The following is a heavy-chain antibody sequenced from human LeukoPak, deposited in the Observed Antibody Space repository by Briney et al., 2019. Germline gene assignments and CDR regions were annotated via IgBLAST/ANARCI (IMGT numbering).Heavy chain of an antibody. J-gene: IGHJ4*02. CDR3: ARIAAAGNRRLNY. V-gene: IGHV1-8*01. D-gene: IGHD6-13*01. CDR1: GYTFTSYD. CDR2: MNPNSGNT. Sequence: ASVKVSCKASGYTFTSYDINWVRQATGQGLEWMGWMNPNSGNTGYAQKFQGRITMTRNTSVSTAYMELSSLPSEDTAVYYCARIAAAGNRRLNYWGQGTLVTVSS.